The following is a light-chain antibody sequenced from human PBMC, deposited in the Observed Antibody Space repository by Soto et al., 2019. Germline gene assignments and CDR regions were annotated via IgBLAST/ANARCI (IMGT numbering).Light chain of an antibody. CDR1: SNDIGAYDY. CDR3: SAYTNANTLT. Sequence: QSALTQPASVSGSPGQSVTISCTGTSNDIGAYDYVSWYQQVPGKAPKLLIFDVNCRPSEISRRFSGSKSGNSASLTISALQPADEAEYYCSAYTNANTLTFGGGTKVTVL. J-gene: IGLJ2*01. CDR2: DVN. V-gene: IGLV2-14*03.